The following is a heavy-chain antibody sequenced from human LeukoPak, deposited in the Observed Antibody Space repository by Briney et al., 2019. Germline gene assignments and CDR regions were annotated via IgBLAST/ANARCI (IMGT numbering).Heavy chain of an antibody. J-gene: IGHJ4*02. Sequence: PGGSLRLSCAASGFTFSSYSMNWVPQAPGKGLEWVSSISSSSSYIYYADSVKGRFTISRDNAKNSLYLQMNSLRAEDTAVYYCAREEYSSGWYYFDYWGQGTLVTVSS. CDR1: GFTFSSYS. V-gene: IGHV3-21*01. CDR2: ISSSSSYI. CDR3: AREEYSSGWYYFDY. D-gene: IGHD6-19*01.